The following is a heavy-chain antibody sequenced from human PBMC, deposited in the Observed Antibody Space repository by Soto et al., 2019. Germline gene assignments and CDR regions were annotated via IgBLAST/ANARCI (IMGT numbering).Heavy chain of an antibody. CDR1: GGSVSSGSYY. CDR2: INYSGST. CDR3: AGSNAYYDVWSGYFDY. V-gene: IGHV4-61*01. Sequence: QVQLQESGPGLVKPSETLSLTCTVSGGSVSSGSYYWNWIRQPPGKGLEWIGYINYSGSTKYNPSLXSXVXRXLDTSKNQSALKLSSVTAADTAVYSCAGSNAYYDVWSGYFDYWGQGTLVTVSS. J-gene: IGHJ4*02. D-gene: IGHD3-3*01.